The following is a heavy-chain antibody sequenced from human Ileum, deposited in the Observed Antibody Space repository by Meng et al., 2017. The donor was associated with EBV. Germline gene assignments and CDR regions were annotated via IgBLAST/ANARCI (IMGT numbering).Heavy chain of an antibody. CDR2: INAGDGRS. Sequence: QVQLVQSGAEGKEPGASVKVSCKASGYTFTSHGIQWVRQAPGQRLEWMGWINAGDGRSKLSQRFQGRVAVSRDTSATTAYMDLYSLTSEDTAVYYCARTDCSGDCWRIDYWGQGTLVTVSS. CDR3: ARTDCSGDCWRIDY. D-gene: IGHD2-21*01. J-gene: IGHJ4*02. V-gene: IGHV1-3*01. CDR1: GYTFTSHG.